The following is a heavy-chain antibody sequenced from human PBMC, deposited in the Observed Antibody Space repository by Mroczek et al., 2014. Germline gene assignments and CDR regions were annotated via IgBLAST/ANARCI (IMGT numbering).Heavy chain of an antibody. V-gene: IGHV4-34*01. D-gene: IGHD3-10*01. CDR2: INHSGST. CDR3: ARGPTPRSVYYYGSGSYYNFYGMDV. CDR1: GGSFSGYY. Sequence: QVQLQQWGAGLLKPSETLSLTCAVYGGSFSGYYWSWIRQPPGKGLEWIGEINHSGSTNYNPSLKSRVTISVDTSKNQFSLKLSSVTAADTAVYYCARGPTPRSVYYYGSGSYYNFYGMDVWGQGTTVTVSS. J-gene: IGHJ6*02.